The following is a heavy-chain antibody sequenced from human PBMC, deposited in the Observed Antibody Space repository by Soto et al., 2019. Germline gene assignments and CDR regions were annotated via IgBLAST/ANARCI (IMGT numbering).Heavy chain of an antibody. CDR2: IYYSGST. V-gene: IGHV4-59*01. CDR3: ARESYYGSGATVVAY. D-gene: IGHD3-10*01. J-gene: IGHJ4*02. CDR1: GGSISSYY. Sequence: ETLSLTCTVSGGSISSYYWSWIRQPPGKGLEWIGYIYYSGSTNYNPSLKSRVTISINTSKNQFSLKVNSVTAADTAVYYCARESYYGSGATVVAYWGQGTLVTVSS.